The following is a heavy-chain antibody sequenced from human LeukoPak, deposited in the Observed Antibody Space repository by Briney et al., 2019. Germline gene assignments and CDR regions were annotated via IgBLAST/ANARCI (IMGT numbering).Heavy chain of an antibody. D-gene: IGHD6-13*01. V-gene: IGHV3-74*01. CDR2: INSDGSST. CDR1: GFTFSSYW. Sequence: PGGSLRLSCAASGFTFSSYWMHWVRQAPGKGLVRVSRINSDGSSTSYADSVKGRFTISRDNARNTLYLQMNSLRAEDTAVYYCAGTSSSWNAPGYWGQGTLVTVSS. CDR3: AGTSSSWNAPGY. J-gene: IGHJ4*02.